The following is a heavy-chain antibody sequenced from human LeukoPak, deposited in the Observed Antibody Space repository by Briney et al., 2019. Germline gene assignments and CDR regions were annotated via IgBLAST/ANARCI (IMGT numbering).Heavy chain of an antibody. CDR1: GFTFSSYA. Sequence: GGSLRLSCAASGFTFSSYAMSWVRQAPGKGLEWVSAISGSGGSTCYADSVKGRFTISRDNSKNTLYLQMNSLRAEDTAVYYCAKDQSSDYGDYLGSFDYWGQGTLVTVSS. CDR3: AKDQSSDYGDYLGSFDY. D-gene: IGHD4-17*01. J-gene: IGHJ4*02. CDR2: ISGSGGST. V-gene: IGHV3-23*01.